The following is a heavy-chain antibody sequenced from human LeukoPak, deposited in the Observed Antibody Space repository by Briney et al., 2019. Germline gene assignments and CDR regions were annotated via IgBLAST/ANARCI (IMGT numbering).Heavy chain of an antibody. V-gene: IGHV1-69*05. J-gene: IGHJ4*02. D-gene: IGHD3-10*01. CDR3: ARDAFGSGSYYNVYYFDY. Sequence: SVKVSCKASGGIFSSYAISWVRQAPGQGLEWMGGIIPIFGTANYAQKFQGRVTITTDESTSTAYMELSSLRSEDTAVYYCARDAFGSGSYYNVYYFDYWGQGTLVTVSS. CDR2: IIPIFGTA. CDR1: GGIFSSYA.